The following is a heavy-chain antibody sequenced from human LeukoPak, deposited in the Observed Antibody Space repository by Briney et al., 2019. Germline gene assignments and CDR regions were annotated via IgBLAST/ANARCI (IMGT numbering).Heavy chain of an antibody. CDR2: IYYSGST. V-gene: IGHV4-59*08. D-gene: IGHD6-19*01. Sequence: SETLSLTCTVSGGSISSYYWSWIRQPPGKGLEWIGYIYYSGSTNYNPSLKSRVTISVDTSKNQFSLKLSSVTAADTAVYYCARQSIAVAGTSYYYGMDVWGQGTTVTVSS. CDR1: GGSISSYY. CDR3: ARQSIAVAGTSYYYGMDV. J-gene: IGHJ6*02.